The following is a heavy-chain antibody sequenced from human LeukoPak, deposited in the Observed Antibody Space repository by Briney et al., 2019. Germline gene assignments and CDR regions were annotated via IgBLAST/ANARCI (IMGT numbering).Heavy chain of an antibody. CDR1: EFTFSSYG. V-gene: IGHV3-30*02. Sequence: GGSLRLSCAASEFTFSSYGMHWVRQAPGKGLEWVAFIRYDGSNQYYADAVKGRFTISRDNSKNTLYLQMNSLRAEDTAVYYCAKDQGVEEYYFDYWGQGTLVTVSS. CDR3: AKDQGVEEYYFDY. D-gene: IGHD3-3*01. CDR2: IRYDGSNQ. J-gene: IGHJ4*02.